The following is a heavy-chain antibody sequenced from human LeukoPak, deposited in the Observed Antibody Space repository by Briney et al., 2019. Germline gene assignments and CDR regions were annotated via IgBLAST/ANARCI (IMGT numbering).Heavy chain of an antibody. Sequence: GGSLRLSCAAIGFTSNYWMHWVRQAPGKGLVWVSRISGDGSTTFYAGSVKGRFTISRDSSKNTLYLQMNSLRAEDTAVYYCTRGYSGYGNFDCWGQGTLVTVSS. CDR2: ISGDGSTT. V-gene: IGHV3-74*01. CDR1: GFTSNYW. CDR3: TRGYSGYGNFDC. D-gene: IGHD5-12*01. J-gene: IGHJ4*02.